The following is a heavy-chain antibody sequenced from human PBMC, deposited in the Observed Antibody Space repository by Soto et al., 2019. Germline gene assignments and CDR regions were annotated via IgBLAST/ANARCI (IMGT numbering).Heavy chain of an antibody. J-gene: IGHJ4*02. CDR1: GCTFSGYA. V-gene: IGHV3-23*01. Sequence: PGGSLSLSCAVYGCTFSGYAMTWVRQAPGKGLQWVAAISDSGGAKYYSDSAKGRFTISRDNSKNTLYLEIHGLRAENTAVYYCVIGSGDPGGLDSWGQGTLVTVSS. D-gene: IGHD3-3*01. CDR3: VIGSGDPGGLDS. CDR2: ISDSGGAK.